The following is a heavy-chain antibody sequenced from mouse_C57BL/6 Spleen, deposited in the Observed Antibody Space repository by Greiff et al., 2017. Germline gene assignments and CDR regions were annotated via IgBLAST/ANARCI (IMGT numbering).Heavy chain of an antibody. CDR1: GYTFTSYG. J-gene: IGHJ3*01. Sequence: QVQLQQSGAELARPGASVKLSCKASGYTFTSYGISWVKQRTGQGLEWIGEIYPRSGNTYYNEKFKGKATLTADKSSSTAYMELRSLTSEDSAVYFCAHIYSNLFAYWGQGTLVTVSA. V-gene: IGHV1-81*01. D-gene: IGHD2-5*01. CDR2: IYPRSGNT. CDR3: AHIYSNLFAY.